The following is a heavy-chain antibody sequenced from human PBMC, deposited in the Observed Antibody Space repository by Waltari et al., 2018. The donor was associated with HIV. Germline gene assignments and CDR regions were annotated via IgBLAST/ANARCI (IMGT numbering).Heavy chain of an antibody. Sequence: QVQLQQWGAGLLKPSETLSLTCAVYGGSFSGYYWSWIRQPPGKGLEWIGEINHSGSTNYNPSLKSRVTISVDTSKNQFSLKLSSVTAADTAVYYCARGHITTRVYYYGMDVWGQGTTVTVSS. CDR3: ARGHITTRVYYYGMDV. V-gene: IGHV4-34*01. D-gene: IGHD3-3*01. CDR2: INHSGST. CDR1: GGSFSGYY. J-gene: IGHJ6*02.